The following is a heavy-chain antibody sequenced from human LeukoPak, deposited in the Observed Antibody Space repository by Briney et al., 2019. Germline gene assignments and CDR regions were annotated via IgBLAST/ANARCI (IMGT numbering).Heavy chain of an antibody. CDR1: GYSISSGYY. CDR3: ARVFGYYDFPGAEN. J-gene: IGHJ4*02. Sequence: SETLSLTCTVSGYSISSGYYWGWIRQPPGKGLGWIGSIYHSGNTYYNPSLKSRVTISVDTSKNQFSLKLSSVTAADTAVYYCARVFGYYDFPGAENWGQGTLVTVSS. CDR2: IYHSGNT. V-gene: IGHV4-38-2*02. D-gene: IGHD3-3*01.